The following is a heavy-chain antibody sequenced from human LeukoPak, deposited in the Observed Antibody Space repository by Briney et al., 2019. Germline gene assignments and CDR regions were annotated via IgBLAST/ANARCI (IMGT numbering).Heavy chain of an antibody. CDR3: ARGLYSSSWYVDY. CDR1: GGSISSYY. J-gene: IGHJ4*02. V-gene: IGHV4-59*01. D-gene: IGHD6-13*01. Sequence: SETLSLTCTVSGGSISSYYWSWIRQPPGKGLEWIGYIYYSGSTNYNPSLKSRVTISVDTPKNQFSLKLSSVTAADTAVYYCARGLYSSSWYVDYWGLRTLVTVSS. CDR2: IYYSGST.